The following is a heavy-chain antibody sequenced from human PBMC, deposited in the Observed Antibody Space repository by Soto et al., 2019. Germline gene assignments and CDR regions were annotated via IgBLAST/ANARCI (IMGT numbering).Heavy chain of an antibody. D-gene: IGHD3-10*01. Sequence: RSLPCTVSGGSISSYYWSWIRQPPGKGLEWIGYIYYSGSTNYNPSLKSRVTISIDSSKNQFSLKLSSVTAADTAVYYCARGVGVTSMVHHYHYYGMDVWGQGTTVTVSS. CDR2: IYYSGST. CDR3: ARGVGVTSMVHHYHYYGMDV. CDR1: GGSISSYY. V-gene: IGHV4-59*01. J-gene: IGHJ6*02.